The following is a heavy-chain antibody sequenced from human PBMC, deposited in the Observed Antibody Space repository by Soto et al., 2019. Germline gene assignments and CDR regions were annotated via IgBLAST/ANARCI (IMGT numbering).Heavy chain of an antibody. D-gene: IGHD4-17*01. CDR2: IYYSGST. CDR1: GGSISSSSYY. CDR3: ARHLRDYGDPTGWFDP. Sequence: PSETLSLTCTVSGGSISSSSYYWGWIRQPPGKGLEWIGSIYYSGSTYYNPSLKSRVTISVDTSKNQFSLKLSSVTAADTAVYYCARHLRDYGDPTGWFDPWGQGTLVTAPQ. V-gene: IGHV4-39*01. J-gene: IGHJ5*02.